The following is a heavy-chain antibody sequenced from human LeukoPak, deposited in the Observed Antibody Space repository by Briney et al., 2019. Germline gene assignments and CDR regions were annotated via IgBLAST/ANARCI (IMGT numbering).Heavy chain of an antibody. CDR1: GFTFSSYG. J-gene: IGHJ4*02. D-gene: IGHD4-17*01. Sequence: GGSLRLSFAASGFTFSSYGMHWVRQAPGKGLEWVAVISYDGSNKYYADSVKGRFTISRDNSKNTLYLQMNSLRAEDTAVYYCAKERGDYGDSPPQFDYWGQGTLVTVSS. CDR3: AKERGDYGDSPPQFDY. V-gene: IGHV3-30*18. CDR2: ISYDGSNK.